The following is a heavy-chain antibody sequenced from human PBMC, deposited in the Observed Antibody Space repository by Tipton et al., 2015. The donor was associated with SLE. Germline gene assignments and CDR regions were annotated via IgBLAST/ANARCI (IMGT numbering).Heavy chain of an antibody. CDR1: GGSFSGYY. CDR3: ASRYSSAYFDY. V-gene: IGHV4-34*01. J-gene: IGHJ4*02. D-gene: IGHD3-22*01. Sequence: LRLSCAVYGGSFSGYYWSWIRQPPGKGLEWIGEINHSGSTNYNPSLKSRVTISVDTSKNQFSLKLSSVTAADTAVYYCASRYSSAYFDYWGQGTLVTVSS. CDR2: INHSGST.